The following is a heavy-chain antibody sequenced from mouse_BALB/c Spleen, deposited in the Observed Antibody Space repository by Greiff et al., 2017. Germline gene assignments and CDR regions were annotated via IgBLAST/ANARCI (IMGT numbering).Heavy chain of an antibody. CDR3: ARDEDYGSSLFAY. CDR2: ISDGGSYT. CDR1: GFTFSDYY. V-gene: IGHV5-4*02. Sequence: EVQVVESGGGLVKPGGSLKLSCAASGFTFSDYYMYWVRQTPEKRLEWVATISDGGSYTYYPDSVKGRFTISRDSAKNNLYLQMSSLKSEDTAMYYCARDEDYGSSLFAYWGQGTLVTVSA. D-gene: IGHD1-1*01. J-gene: IGHJ3*01.